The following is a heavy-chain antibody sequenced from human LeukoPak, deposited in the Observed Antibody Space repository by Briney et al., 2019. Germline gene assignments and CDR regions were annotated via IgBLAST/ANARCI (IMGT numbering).Heavy chain of an antibody. J-gene: IGHJ4*02. Sequence: GGSLRLSCVISGITLSNYGMSWVRQAPGKGLEWVAGISGSGGSTNYADSVKGRFTISRDNPKNTLYLQMNSLRAEDTAVYFCAKRGVVIRVILVGFHKEAYYFDSWGQGALVTVSS. CDR3: AKRGVVIRVILVGFHKEAYYFDS. V-gene: IGHV3-23*01. D-gene: IGHD3-22*01. CDR2: ISGSGGST. CDR1: GITLSNYG.